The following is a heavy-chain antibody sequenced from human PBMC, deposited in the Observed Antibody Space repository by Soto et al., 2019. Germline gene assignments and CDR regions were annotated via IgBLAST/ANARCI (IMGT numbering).Heavy chain of an antibody. V-gene: IGHV4-39*01. D-gene: IGHD3-3*01. CDR1: GGSISSSSYY. Sequence: QLQLQESGPGLVKPSETLSLTCTVSGGSISSSSYYWGWIRQPPGKGLEWIGSIYYSGSTYYNPSLKSRVTISVDTSKNQFSLKLSSVTAADTAVYYCARHQERFLEWLSRADNWFDPWGQGTLVTVSS. CDR2: IYYSGST. CDR3: ARHQERFLEWLSRADNWFDP. J-gene: IGHJ5*02.